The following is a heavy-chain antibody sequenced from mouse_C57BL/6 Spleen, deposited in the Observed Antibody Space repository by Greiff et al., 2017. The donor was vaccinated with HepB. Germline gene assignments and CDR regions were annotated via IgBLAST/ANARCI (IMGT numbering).Heavy chain of an antibody. J-gene: IGHJ2*01. V-gene: IGHV1-50*01. CDR1: GYTFTSYG. CDR2: IYLAHSYT. Sequence: QVQLKQPGAELVKPGSSVKLSCKASGYTFTSYGMQWVKQRPGQGLEWIGDIYLAHSYTNYNKKFKGKATLTVDTSSSTACMQLSSLTSEDSAVYYCARGGDYWGQGTTLTVSS. CDR3: ARGGDY.